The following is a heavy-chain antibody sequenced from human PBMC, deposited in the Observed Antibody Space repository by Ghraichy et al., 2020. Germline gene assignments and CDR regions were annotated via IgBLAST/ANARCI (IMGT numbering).Heavy chain of an antibody. Sequence: SETLSLTCAVSGYSISSGYYWGWIRQPPGKGLEWIGSIYHSGSTYYNPSLKSRVTISVDTSKNQFSLKLSSVTAADTAVYYCARHDQASFDWFDPWGQGTLVTVSS. CDR3: ARHDQASFDWFDP. D-gene: IGHD1-26*01. CDR1: GYSISSGYY. CDR2: IYHSGST. V-gene: IGHV4-38-2*01. J-gene: IGHJ5*02.